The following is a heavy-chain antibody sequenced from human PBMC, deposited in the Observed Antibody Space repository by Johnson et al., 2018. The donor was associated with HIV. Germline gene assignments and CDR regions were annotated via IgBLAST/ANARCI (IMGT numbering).Heavy chain of an antibody. CDR3: APLGDAFDI. D-gene: IGHD7-27*01. V-gene: IGHV3-30*04. CDR2: LSYDGSTK. Sequence: QVQLVESGGGVVQPGRSLGLSCAASGFSFSSYAMHWVRQAPGKGLEWVASLSYDGSTKDYADSVKGRFTISRDISKNLLYLQMNSLRTEDTAVYYCAPLGDAFDIWGQGTMVTVSS. CDR1: GFSFSSYA. J-gene: IGHJ3*02.